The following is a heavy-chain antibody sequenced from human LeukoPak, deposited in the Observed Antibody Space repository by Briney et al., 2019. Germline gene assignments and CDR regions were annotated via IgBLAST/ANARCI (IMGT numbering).Heavy chain of an antibody. J-gene: IGHJ5*02. CDR3: ARMPYCTNGVCYRRNWFDP. CDR1: GCTFSSYA. CDR2: INPIFGRA. V-gene: IGHV1-69*05. D-gene: IGHD2-8*01. Sequence: GASVKVSCKASGCTFSSYAISWVRQAPGQGLEWMGGINPIFGRANYAQKFQGRVTITTDESTSTAYMELSSLRSEDTAVYYCARMPYCTNGVCYRRNWFDPWGQGTLVTVSS.